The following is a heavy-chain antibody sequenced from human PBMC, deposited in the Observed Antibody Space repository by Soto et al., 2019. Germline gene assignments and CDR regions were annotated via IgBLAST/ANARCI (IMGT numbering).Heavy chain of an antibody. V-gene: IGHV1-69*13. CDR3: ARAPRGLGQWLVLNWFDP. D-gene: IGHD6-19*01. CDR2: IIPIFGTA. CDR1: GGTFSSYA. Sequence: SVKVSCKASGGTFSSYAISWVRQAPGQGLEWMGGIIPIFGTANYAQKFQGRVTIIADESTSTAYMELSSLRSEDTAVYYCARAPRGLGQWLVLNWFDPWGQGTLVTVSS. J-gene: IGHJ5*02.